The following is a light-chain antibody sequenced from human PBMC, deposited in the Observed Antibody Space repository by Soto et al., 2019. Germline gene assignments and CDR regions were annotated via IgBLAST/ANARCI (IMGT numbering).Light chain of an antibody. CDR1: SSNIGAGYD. CDR3: QSYDSSLGGWV. V-gene: IGLV1-40*01. Sequence: QSVLTQPPSVSGAPGQRVTISCTGSSSNIGAGYDVHWYQQLPGTAPKLLIYGNSNRPSGVPDRFSGSKSGTSASLAITGLEAEDGADYYCQSYDSSLGGWVFGGGTKVTVL. CDR2: GNS. J-gene: IGLJ3*02.